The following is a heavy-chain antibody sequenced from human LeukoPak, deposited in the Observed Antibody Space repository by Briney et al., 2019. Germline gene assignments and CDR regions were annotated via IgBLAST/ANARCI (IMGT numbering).Heavy chain of an antibody. CDR2: IYHSGSA. D-gene: IGHD5-24*01. J-gene: IGHJ4*02. V-gene: IGHV4-31*03. CDR1: GGSISSGGYY. CDR3: ARVLEDGHKQYYFDY. Sequence: SETLSLTCTVSGGSISSGGYYWSWIRQHPGKGLEWIGYIYHSGSAYYNPSLKSRVTISVDTSKKQFSLRLSSVTAADTAVYYCARVLEDGHKQYYFDYWGQGTLVTVSS.